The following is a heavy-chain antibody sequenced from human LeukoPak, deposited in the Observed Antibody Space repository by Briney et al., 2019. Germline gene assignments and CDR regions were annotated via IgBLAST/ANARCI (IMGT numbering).Heavy chain of an antibody. CDR3: ARGPSERYYESNGYYYFDY. V-gene: IGHV4-34*01. CDR2: INHSGST. CDR1: GGSLSGYY. D-gene: IGHD3-22*01. J-gene: IGHJ4*02. Sequence: SETLSLTCGVYGGSLSGYYWSWIRQPPGKGLEWIGEINHSGSTNYNPSLKSRVTISVDTSENQFSLKLNSVTAADTAVYYCARGPSERYYESNGYYYFDYWGQGTLVTVSS.